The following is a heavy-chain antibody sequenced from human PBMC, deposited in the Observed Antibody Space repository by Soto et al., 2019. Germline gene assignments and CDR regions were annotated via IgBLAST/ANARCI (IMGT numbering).Heavy chain of an antibody. D-gene: IGHD4-17*01. CDR1: GFTFSNYA. CDR2: ISSDGSEK. V-gene: IGHV3-30*18. CDR3: ANSWTTLTTGFDF. J-gene: IGHJ4*02. Sequence: GGSLRLSCVASGFTFSNYAMHWVRQAPGKGLGWVAVISSDGSEKYYLDSVRDRFTISRDNSKNTLYLQMNNLRPEDTAMYYCANSWTTLTTGFDFWGQGALVTVPQ.